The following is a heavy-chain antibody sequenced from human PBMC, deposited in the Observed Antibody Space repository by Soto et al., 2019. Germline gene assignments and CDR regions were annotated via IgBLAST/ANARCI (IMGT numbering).Heavy chain of an antibody. CDR3: ARVGSSWYNWFDP. J-gene: IGHJ5*02. V-gene: IGHV1-69*13. Sequence: SVKVSCKASGVTFSSYAISWVRQAPGQGLEWMGGIIPIFGTANYAQKFQGRVTITADESTSTAYMELSSLRSEDTAVYYCARVGSSWYNWFDPWGQGTLVTVSS. CDR2: IIPIFGTA. CDR1: GVTFSSYA. D-gene: IGHD6-13*01.